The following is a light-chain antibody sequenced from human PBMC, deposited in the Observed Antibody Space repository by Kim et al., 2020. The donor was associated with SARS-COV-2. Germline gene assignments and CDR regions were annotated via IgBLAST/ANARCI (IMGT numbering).Light chain of an antibody. CDR2: GAS. CDR1: QSVSSS. Sequence: EIVMTQSPATLSVSPGERATLSCRASQSVSSSLAWYQQRPGQAPRLLIYGASTRATGIPARFSGSGSGTEFTLTISSLQSEDFALYYCQQYKKWPPHTFGQGTKVDI. CDR3: QQYKKWPPHT. V-gene: IGKV3-15*01. J-gene: IGKJ2*01.